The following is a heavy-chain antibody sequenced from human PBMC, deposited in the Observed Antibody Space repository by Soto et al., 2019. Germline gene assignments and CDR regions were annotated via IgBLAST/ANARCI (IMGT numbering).Heavy chain of an antibody. CDR3: ARQTSGFDY. J-gene: IGHJ4*02. CDR2: ISYDGSSK. Sequence: QVQLVESGGGVVQPGGSLRLPCAASGFTFSTYTLHWVRQAPGKGLEWVSIISYDGSSKYYSDSLKGRFTISRVNSKNTLYLQMNSLSAEDTAVYYCARQTSGFDYWGQGTLVTVSS. D-gene: IGHD2-15*01. V-gene: IGHV3-30-3*01. CDR1: GFTFSTYT.